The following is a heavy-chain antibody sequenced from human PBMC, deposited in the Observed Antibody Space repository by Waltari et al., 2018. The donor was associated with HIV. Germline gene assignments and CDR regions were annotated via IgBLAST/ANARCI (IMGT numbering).Heavy chain of an antibody. CDR3: ARGGSSPYYFAMDV. V-gene: IGHV1-3*01. J-gene: IGHJ6*02. CDR1: GINSNT. CDR2: INVGSMFS. D-gene: IGHD6-6*01. Sequence: QVQLVQSGAEVKKPGASVKVSCRASGINSNTIHWVRQAPGQGLEWLGCINVGSMFSRYSQVFQGRVTITRDTSASTVYMELSSLRSEDTGVYYCARGGSSPYYFAMDVWGQGTTVTVSS.